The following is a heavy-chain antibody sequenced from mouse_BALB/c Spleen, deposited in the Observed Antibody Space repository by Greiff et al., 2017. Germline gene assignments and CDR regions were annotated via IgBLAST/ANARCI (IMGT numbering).Heavy chain of an antibody. CDR3: TMCGNYGAWFAY. CDR1: GYSFTSYW. D-gene: IGHD2-1*01. CDR2: IYPGNSDT. J-gene: IGHJ3*01. V-gene: IGHV1-5*01. Sequence: EVQLQQSGTVLARPGASVKMSCKASGYSFTSYWMHWVKQRPGQGLEWIGAIYPGNSDTSYNQKFKGKAKLTAVTSASTAYMELSSLTNEDSAVYYCTMCGNYGAWFAYWGQGTLVTVSA.